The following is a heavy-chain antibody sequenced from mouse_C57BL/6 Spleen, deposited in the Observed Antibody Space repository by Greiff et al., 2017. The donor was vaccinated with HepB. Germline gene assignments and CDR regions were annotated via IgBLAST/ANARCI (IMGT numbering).Heavy chain of an antibody. CDR1: GFNIKDYY. V-gene: IGHV14-2*01. J-gene: IGHJ4*01. Sequence: EVKLQESGAELVKPGASVKLSCTASGFNIKDYYMHWVKQRTEQGLEWIGRIAPEDGETKYAPKFQGKATITADTSSNTAYLQLISLTSEDTAVYYCAITTVGGYYAMDYWGQGTSVTVSS. CDR3: AITTVGGYYAMDY. CDR2: IAPEDGET. D-gene: IGHD1-1*01.